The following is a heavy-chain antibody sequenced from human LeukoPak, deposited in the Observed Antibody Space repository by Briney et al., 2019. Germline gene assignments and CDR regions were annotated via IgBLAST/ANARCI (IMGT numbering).Heavy chain of an antibody. Sequence: SETLSLTCAVYGGSFSGYYWSWIRQPPGKGLEWIGEINHSGSTNYNPSLKSRATISVDTSKNQFSLKLSSVTAADTAVYYCARGGKLWFGGTYFDYWGQGTLVTVSS. CDR1: GGSFSGYY. CDR3: ARGGKLWFGGTYFDY. J-gene: IGHJ4*02. V-gene: IGHV4-34*01. CDR2: INHSGST. D-gene: IGHD3-10*01.